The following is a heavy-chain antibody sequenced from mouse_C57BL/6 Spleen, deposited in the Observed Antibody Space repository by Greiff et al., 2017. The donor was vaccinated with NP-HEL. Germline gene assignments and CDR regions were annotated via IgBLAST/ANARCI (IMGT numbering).Heavy chain of an antibody. CDR3: ARHYSNFSYYAMDY. D-gene: IGHD2-5*01. Sequence: EVQRVESGGGLVQPGGSLKLSCAASGFTFSDYGMAWVRQAPRKGPEWVAFISNLAYSIYYADTVTGRFTISRENAKNTLYLEMSSLRSEDTAMYYCARHYSNFSYYAMDYWGQGTSVTVSS. J-gene: IGHJ4*01. CDR2: ISNLAYSI. CDR1: GFTFSDYG. V-gene: IGHV5-15*01.